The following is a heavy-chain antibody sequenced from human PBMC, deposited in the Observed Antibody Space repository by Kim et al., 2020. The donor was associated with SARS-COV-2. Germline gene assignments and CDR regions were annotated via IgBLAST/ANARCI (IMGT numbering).Heavy chain of an antibody. CDR2: INAGNGNT. Sequence: ASVKVSCKASGYTFTSYAMHWVRQAPGQRLEWMGWINAGNGNTKYSQKFQGRVTITRDTSASTAYMELSSLRSEDTAVYYCARATPPKGSGSRSYYFDYWGQGTLVTVSS. CDR1: GYTFTSYA. CDR3: ARATPPKGSGSRSYYFDY. V-gene: IGHV1-3*01. J-gene: IGHJ4*02. D-gene: IGHD3-10*01.